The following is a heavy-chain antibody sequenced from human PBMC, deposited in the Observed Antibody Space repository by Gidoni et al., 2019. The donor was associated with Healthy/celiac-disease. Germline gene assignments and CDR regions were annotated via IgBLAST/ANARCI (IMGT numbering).Heavy chain of an antibody. CDR2: ISSSGSTI. Sequence: EVQLVESGGGLVQPGGSLRHSCAAPGFTSSSYEMNWVRQAPGKGLEWVSYISSSGSTIYYAESVKGRFTISRDNAKNSLYLQMNSLRAEDTAVYCCARGPNAYYYDSSGYYGDYWGQGTLVTVSS. V-gene: IGHV3-48*03. J-gene: IGHJ4*02. CDR1: GFTSSSYE. CDR3: ARGPNAYYYDSSGYYGDY. D-gene: IGHD3-22*01.